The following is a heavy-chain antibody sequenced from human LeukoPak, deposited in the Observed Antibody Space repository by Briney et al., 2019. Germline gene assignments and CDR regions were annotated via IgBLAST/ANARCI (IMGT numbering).Heavy chain of an antibody. V-gene: IGHV7-4-1*02. CDR3: ARVGIYGDYNLYY. CDR2: IDTNTGNP. Sequence: TSVKVSCKASGYTFTSYYMHWVRQAPGQGLEWMGWIDTNTGNPTYAQGFTGRFVFSLDTSVSTAYLQISSLKAEDTAAYYCARVGIYGDYNLYYWGQGTLVTVSS. J-gene: IGHJ4*02. CDR1: GYTFTSYY. D-gene: IGHD4-17*01.